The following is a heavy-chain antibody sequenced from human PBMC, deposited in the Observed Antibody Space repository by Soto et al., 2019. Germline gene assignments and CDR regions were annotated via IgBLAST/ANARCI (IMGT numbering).Heavy chain of an antibody. Sequence: QVQLQESGPRLVKPSETLSLTCTVSGGSISSYYWRWIRQPPGKGLEWIGYIYYSGSTNYNPAPKSRVTISVDTSKNQFSLKLSSVTAADTAVYYCARYYWDFDLWGRGTLVTVSS. CDR2: IYYSGST. CDR1: GGSISSYY. V-gene: IGHV4-59*01. J-gene: IGHJ2*01. CDR3: ARYYWDFDL.